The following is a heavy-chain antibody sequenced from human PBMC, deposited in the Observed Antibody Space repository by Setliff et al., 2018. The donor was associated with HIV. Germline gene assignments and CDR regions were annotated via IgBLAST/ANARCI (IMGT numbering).Heavy chain of an antibody. Sequence: VGSLRLSCAASGFTFSSYSMNWVRQAPGKGLEWVSSISSSSSYIYYADSVKGRFTISRDNAKNSLYLQMNSLRAEDTAVYYCARDQGPPDAFDIWGQGTMVTVSS. CDR3: ARDQGPPDAFDI. CDR1: GFTFSSYS. V-gene: IGHV3-21*01. CDR2: ISSSSSYI. J-gene: IGHJ3*02.